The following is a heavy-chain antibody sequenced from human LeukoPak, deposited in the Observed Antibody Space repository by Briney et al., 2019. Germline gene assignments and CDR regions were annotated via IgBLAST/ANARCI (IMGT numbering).Heavy chain of an antibody. Sequence: PSETLSLTCTVSGGSISSSSYYWGWIRQPPGKGLEWIGSIYYSGSTYYNPSLKSRVTISVDTSKNQFSLKLSSVTAADTAVYYCASYNSGYDYALDPWGQGTLVTVSS. CDR1: GGSISSSSYY. CDR3: ASYNSGYDYALDP. CDR2: IYYSGST. D-gene: IGHD5-12*01. V-gene: IGHV4-39*01. J-gene: IGHJ5*02.